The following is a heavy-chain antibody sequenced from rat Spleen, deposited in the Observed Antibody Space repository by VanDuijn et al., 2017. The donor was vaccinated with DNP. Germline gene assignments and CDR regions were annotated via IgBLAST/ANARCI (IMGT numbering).Heavy chain of an antibody. CDR1: GFTFSVYN. CDR3: ATQKDRAGFAY. J-gene: IGHJ3*01. D-gene: IGHD1-5*01. V-gene: IGHV5S10*01. CDR2: IIYDGSRT. Sequence: EVQLVESGGGLVQPGRSLKLSCAASGFTFSVYNMAWVRQAPTKGLELVATIIYDGSRTYYRDSVKGRFTISRDNAKSTLYLQMDSLRSEDTTTYYCATQKDRAGFAYWGQGTLVTVSS.